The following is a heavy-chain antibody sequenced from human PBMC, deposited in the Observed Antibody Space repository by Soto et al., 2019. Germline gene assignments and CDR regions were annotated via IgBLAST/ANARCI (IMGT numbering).Heavy chain of an antibody. CDR2: MSGGGSTI. CDR3: ARTRKACYYCCAYLDY. Sequence: GGSLRLSCAASDFTFSDYYMSWIRQAPGKGLEWVSYMSGGGSTIYYADSVKGRFAISRDNSKKSLYLEMNSLRGDDTAVYYCARTRKACYYCCAYLDYWGHGTLVTVS. CDR1: DFTFSDYY. D-gene: IGHD2-21*01. V-gene: IGHV3-11*01. J-gene: IGHJ4*01.